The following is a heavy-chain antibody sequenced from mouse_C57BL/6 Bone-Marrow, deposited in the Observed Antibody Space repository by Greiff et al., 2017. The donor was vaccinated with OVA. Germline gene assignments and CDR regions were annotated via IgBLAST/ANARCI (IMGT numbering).Heavy chain of an antibody. CDR2: IDPENGDT. V-gene: IGHV14-4*01. Sequence: VHVKQSGAELVRPGASVKLSCTASGFNIKDDYMHWVKQRPEQGLEWIGWIDPENGDTEYASKFQGKATITADTTSNTAYLQLSSLTSEDTAVYYCTRAFDYWGQGTTLTVSS. CDR3: TRAFDY. CDR1: GFNIKDDY. J-gene: IGHJ2*01.